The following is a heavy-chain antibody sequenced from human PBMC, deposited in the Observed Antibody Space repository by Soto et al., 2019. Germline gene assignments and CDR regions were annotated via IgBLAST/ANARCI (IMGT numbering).Heavy chain of an antibody. CDR1: GYTFTSHA. V-gene: IGHV1-18*01. J-gene: IGHJ6*02. CDR3: ARDSFPVSGSYNHYYYGMDV. D-gene: IGHD1-26*01. CDR2: ISAYNGNR. Sequence: GASVKVSCKTSGYTFTSHAITWVRQAPGQGLEWMGWISAYNGNRIYAQMLQGRVTMTTDMSTSTAYMELRSLSSDDTAVYYCARDSFPVSGSYNHYYYGMDVWGQGTTVTVS.